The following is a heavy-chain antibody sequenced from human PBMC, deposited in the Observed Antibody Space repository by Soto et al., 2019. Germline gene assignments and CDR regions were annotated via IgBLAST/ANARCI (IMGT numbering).Heavy chain of an antibody. CDR3: ARGLGIAARPDVAYWFDP. CDR2: MNPNSGNT. J-gene: IGHJ5*02. Sequence: ASVKVSCKASGYTFTSYDINWVRQATGQGLEWMGRMNPNSGNTGYAQKFQGRVTMTRNTSISTDYMELSSLRSEDTAVYYCARGLGIAARPDVAYWFDPWGQGTLVTVS. V-gene: IGHV1-8*01. D-gene: IGHD6-6*01. CDR1: GYTFTSYD.